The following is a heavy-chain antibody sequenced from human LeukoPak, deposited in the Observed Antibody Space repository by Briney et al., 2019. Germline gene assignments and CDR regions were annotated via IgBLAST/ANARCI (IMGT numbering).Heavy chain of an antibody. Sequence: QPGGSLRLSCAASGFTFSSYAMSWVRQAPGKGLEWVSAISGSGGSTYYADSVKGRFTISRDNSKNTLYLQMNSLRAEDTAVYYCAKGSTIFGVVIRIAFDIWGQGTMVTVSS. CDR2: ISGSGGST. J-gene: IGHJ3*02. V-gene: IGHV3-23*01. CDR3: AKGSTIFGVVIRIAFDI. CDR1: GFTFSSYA. D-gene: IGHD3-3*01.